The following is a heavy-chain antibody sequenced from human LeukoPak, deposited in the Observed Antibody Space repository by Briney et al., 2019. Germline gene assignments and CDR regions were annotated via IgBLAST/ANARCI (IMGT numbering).Heavy chain of an antibody. CDR1: GGTFSSYA. J-gene: IGHJ4*02. D-gene: IGHD5-24*01. CDR3: ARVEMARGVYNYFDY. Sequence: ASVKVSCKASGGTFSSYAISWVRQAPGQGLEWMGGIIPIFGTANYAQKFQGRVTITADESTSTAYMELSSLRSEDTAVYYCARVEMARGVYNYFDYWGQGTLVTVSS. CDR2: IIPIFGTA. V-gene: IGHV1-69*13.